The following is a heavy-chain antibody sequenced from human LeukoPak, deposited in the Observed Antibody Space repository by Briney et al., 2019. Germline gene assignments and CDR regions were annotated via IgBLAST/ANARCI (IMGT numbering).Heavy chain of an antibody. CDR2: IIPIFGTA. J-gene: IGHJ6*03. D-gene: IGHD7-27*01. Sequence: SVKVSCKASGGTFSSYAISWVRQAPGQGLEWMGGIIPIFGTANYAQKFQGRVTITADESTSTAYMELSSLRSEDTAVYYCARAGDYYNYMDVWGKGTTVTVSS. V-gene: IGHV1-69*13. CDR1: GGTFSSYA. CDR3: ARAGDYYNYMDV.